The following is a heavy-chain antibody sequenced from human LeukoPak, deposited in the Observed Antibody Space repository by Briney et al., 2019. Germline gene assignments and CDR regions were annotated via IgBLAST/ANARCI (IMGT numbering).Heavy chain of an antibody. V-gene: IGHV3-23*01. CDR2: ISTTT. J-gene: IGHJ5*01. D-gene: IGHD4-17*01. CDR1: GFTFSSYA. CDR3: AKPIGPRYGDYHNSCFDS. Sequence: GALRLSCAASGFTFSSYAMSWIRQVPAKGLEWVLAISTTTYYADFVEGRFTISRDNSKNTLYLQMNSLRAEDTAVYYCAKPIGPRYGDYHNSCFDSWGQGTLVTVSS.